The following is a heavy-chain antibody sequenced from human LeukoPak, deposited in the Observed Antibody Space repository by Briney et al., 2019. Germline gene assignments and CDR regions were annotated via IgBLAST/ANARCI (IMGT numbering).Heavy chain of an antibody. CDR2: IRYDGSNK. CDR3: ATSNYYDSSGYGDY. D-gene: IGHD3-22*01. J-gene: IGHJ4*02. CDR1: GFTFSSYG. V-gene: IGHV3-30*02. Sequence: PGGSLRLSCAASGFTFSSYGMHWVRQAPGKGLEWVAFIRYDGSNKYYADSVKGRFTISRDNSKNTLYLQMNSLRAEDTAVYYCATSNYYDSSGYGDYWGQGTLVTVSS.